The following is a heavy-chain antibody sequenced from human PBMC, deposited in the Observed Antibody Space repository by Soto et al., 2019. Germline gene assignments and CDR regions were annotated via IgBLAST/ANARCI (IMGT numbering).Heavy chain of an antibody. Sequence: SETLSLTCTVSGGSISSYYWSWIRQPAGKGLEWIGRIYTSGSTNYNPSLKSRVTMSVDTSKNQFSLKLSSVTAADTAVYYCASQTTNCTNGVCYTSPHWYFDLWGRGTLVTVSS. CDR1: GGSISSYY. J-gene: IGHJ2*01. CDR3: ASQTTNCTNGVCYTSPHWYFDL. V-gene: IGHV4-4*07. D-gene: IGHD2-8*01. CDR2: IYTSGST.